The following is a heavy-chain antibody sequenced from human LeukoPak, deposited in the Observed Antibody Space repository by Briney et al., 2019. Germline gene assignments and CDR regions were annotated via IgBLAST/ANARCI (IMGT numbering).Heavy chain of an antibody. D-gene: IGHD6-6*01. Sequence: PGGSLRLSCAASGFTFSSYGMHWVRQAPGKGLEWVAVIWYDGSNKYYADSVKGRFTISRDNSKNTLYLQMNSLRAEDTAVYYCAKALSKLVLGMDVWGQGTTVTVSS. J-gene: IGHJ6*02. V-gene: IGHV3-30*02. CDR2: IWYDGSNK. CDR1: GFTFSSYG. CDR3: AKALSKLVLGMDV.